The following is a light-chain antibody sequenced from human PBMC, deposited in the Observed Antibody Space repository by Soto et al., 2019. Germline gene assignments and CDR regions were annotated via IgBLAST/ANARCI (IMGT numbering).Light chain of an antibody. J-gene: IGKJ1*01. CDR3: QQYGSSPPQT. Sequence: EIVLTQSPGTLSLSPGERVTLSCRASQSVSSSYLAWYQQTPGQAPRLLIYGASSRATGIPDRFSGSGSGTDFTLTISRLEPEDFAVYYCQQYGSSPPQTFGQGTKVEIK. V-gene: IGKV3-20*01. CDR2: GAS. CDR1: QSVSSSY.